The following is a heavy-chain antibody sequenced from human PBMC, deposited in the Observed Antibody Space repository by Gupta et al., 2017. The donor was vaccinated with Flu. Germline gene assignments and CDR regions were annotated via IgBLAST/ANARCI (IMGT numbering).Heavy chain of an antibody. V-gene: IGHV3-23*01. CDR1: GFTFSRYP. CDR2: ISGSGGST. J-gene: IGHJ4*02. CDR3: AKVVVPAAPADY. Sequence: EVQLLESGGGLVQPGGSLRLSCAASGFTFSRYPISWVRQAPGKGLEWVSAISGSGGSTYYADSVKGRFTISRDNSKNTLYLQMNSLRAEDTAVYYCAKVVVPAAPADYWGQGTLVTVSA. D-gene: IGHD2-2*01.